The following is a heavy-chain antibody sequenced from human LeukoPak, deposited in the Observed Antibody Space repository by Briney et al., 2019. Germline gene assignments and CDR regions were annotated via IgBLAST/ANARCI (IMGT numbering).Heavy chain of an antibody. D-gene: IGHD6-13*01. CDR3: ARAGSAADPY. Sequence: SCKASGYTFTGYYMHWVRQAPGKGLEWVSSISSSSSYIYYADSVKGRFTISRDNAKNSLYLQMNSLRAEDTAVYYCARAGSAADPYWGQGTLVTVSS. J-gene: IGHJ4*02. CDR1: GYTFTGYY. CDR2: ISSSSSYI. V-gene: IGHV3-21*01.